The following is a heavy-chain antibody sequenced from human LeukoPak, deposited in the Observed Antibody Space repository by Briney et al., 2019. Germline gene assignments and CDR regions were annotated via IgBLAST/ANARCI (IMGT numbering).Heavy chain of an antibody. V-gene: IGHV4-31*03. D-gene: IGHD4-17*01. CDR3: ARDVTTVTLAWFFDP. J-gene: IGHJ2*01. Sequence: SETLSLTCTVSGVSINSGGYYWSWVRQHPGKGLEWIGYIYYTGGTDYNPSLKSRATISVDTSKNQFSLKLSSVTAADTAVYYCARDVTTVTLAWFFDPWGRGTLVTVSS. CDR2: IYYTGGT. CDR1: GVSINSGGYY.